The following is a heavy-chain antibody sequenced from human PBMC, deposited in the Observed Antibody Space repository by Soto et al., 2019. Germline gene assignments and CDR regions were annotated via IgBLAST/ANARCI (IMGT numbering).Heavy chain of an antibody. CDR1: GFTFSSYW. CDR3: ARHEGTWFDP. V-gene: IGHV3-7*01. D-gene: IGHD3-10*01. Sequence: PGGSLRLSCAVSGFTFSSYWMSWVRQAPGKGLEWVANIKQDGREKYYVDSVKGRFTISRDNAKNSLYLQMNSLRVEDTAVYYCARHEGTWFDPWGQGTLVTVSS. J-gene: IGHJ5*02. CDR2: IKQDGREK.